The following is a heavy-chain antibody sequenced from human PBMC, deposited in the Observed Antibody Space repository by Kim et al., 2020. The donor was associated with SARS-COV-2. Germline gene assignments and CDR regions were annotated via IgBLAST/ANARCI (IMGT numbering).Heavy chain of an antibody. CDR1: GFTFSSYA. V-gene: IGHV3-23*01. CDR2: IRGRGGST. Sequence: GGSLRLSCAASGFTFSSYAMSWVRQAPGKGLEWVSAIRGRGGSTYYADSVKGRFTISRDKSKNTLYLQINSLRAEYTAVYYCAKDAARNEGIAAAGTWYWGQGTLVTVSS. CDR3: AKDAARNEGIAAAGTWY. J-gene: IGHJ4*02. D-gene: IGHD6-13*01.